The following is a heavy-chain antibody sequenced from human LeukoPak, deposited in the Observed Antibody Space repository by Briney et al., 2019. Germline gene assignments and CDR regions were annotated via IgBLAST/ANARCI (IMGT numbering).Heavy chain of an antibody. CDR2: INGDGSST. V-gene: IGHV3-74*03. CDR3: ARDLGQYYDTSDNWFDP. J-gene: IGHJ5*02. Sequence: PGGSLRLSSAASGFTFSSCWMHWVRQAPGKGLVWVSRINGDGSSTTYADSVRGRFTISRDNAKNTLNLQMNSLRAEDTAVYYCARDLGQYYDTSDNWFDPWGQGTLVTVSS. D-gene: IGHD3-22*01. CDR1: GFTFSSCW.